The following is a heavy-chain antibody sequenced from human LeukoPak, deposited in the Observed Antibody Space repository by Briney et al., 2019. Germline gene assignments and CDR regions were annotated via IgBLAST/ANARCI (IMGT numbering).Heavy chain of an antibody. CDR3: ARDRTGYSSGYDAFDI. Sequence: KPGGSLRLSCAASGFTFNSYSMNWVRQAPGKGLEWVSSISSSSSYIYYADSVKGRFTISRDNAKNSLYLQMNSLRAEDTAVYYCARDRTGYSSGYDAFDIWGQGTMVTVSA. J-gene: IGHJ3*02. V-gene: IGHV3-21*01. CDR1: GFTFNSYS. CDR2: ISSSSSYI. D-gene: IGHD6-19*01.